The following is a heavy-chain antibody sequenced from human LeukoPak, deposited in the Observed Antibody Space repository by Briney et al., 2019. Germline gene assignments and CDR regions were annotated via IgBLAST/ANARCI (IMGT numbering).Heavy chain of an antibody. CDR3: ARTSAAGQDTYYYYYMDV. D-gene: IGHD6-13*01. V-gene: IGHV6-1*01. Sequence: SQTLSLTCAISGDSASSNSAAWNWIRQSPSRGLEWLGRTYYRSKWYNDYAVSVKSRITINPDTSKNQFSLQLNSVTPEDTAVYYCARTSAAGQDTYYYYYMDVWGKGTTVTISS. CDR1: GDSASSNSAA. CDR2: TYYRSKWYN. J-gene: IGHJ6*03.